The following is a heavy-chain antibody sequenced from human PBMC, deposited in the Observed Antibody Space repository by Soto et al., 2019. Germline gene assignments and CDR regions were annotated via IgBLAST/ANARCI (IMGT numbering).Heavy chain of an antibody. CDR3: ARLRVGVNWYFDL. CDR1: GFTFTRYS. V-gene: IGHV3-21*06. J-gene: IGHJ2*01. Sequence: EVQLVESGGGLVKPGGSLRLSCAASGFTFTRYSMNWVRQAPGKGLEWVSSISSTTNYIYYGDSMKGRFTISRDNAKNSLYLQMNSLRVDDTGVYYCARLRVGVNWYFDLWGRGTMVPVSA. CDR2: ISSTTNYI. D-gene: IGHD1-26*01.